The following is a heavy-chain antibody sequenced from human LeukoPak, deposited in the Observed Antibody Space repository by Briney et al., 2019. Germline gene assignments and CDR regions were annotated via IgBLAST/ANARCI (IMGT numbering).Heavy chain of an antibody. CDR2: ISSSSSYI. Sequence: GGSLRLSCAASAFTFSSYAMTWVRQAPGKGLEWVSSISSSSSYIYYADSEKGRFTISRDNAKNSLYLQMNSLRAEDTAVYYCARGPVYYDYVWGSPDYWGQGTLVTVSS. D-gene: IGHD3-16*01. CDR1: AFTFSSYA. CDR3: ARGPVYYDYVWGSPDY. V-gene: IGHV3-21*01. J-gene: IGHJ4*02.